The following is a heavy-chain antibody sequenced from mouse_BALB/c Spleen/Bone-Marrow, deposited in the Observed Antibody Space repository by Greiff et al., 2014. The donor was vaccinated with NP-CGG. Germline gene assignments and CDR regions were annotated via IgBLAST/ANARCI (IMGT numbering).Heavy chain of an antibody. CDR2: INPSSGYA. CDR3: ARSAYYRSLSAY. J-gene: IGHJ3*01. CDR1: GYTFTSYT. D-gene: IGHD2-14*01. Sequence: VQLVESGAELARPGASVKMSCKASGYTFTSYTMHWVKQRPGQGLEWIGYINPSSGYANYXQKFKDKATLTADKSSSTAYKQLSSLTSEDSAVYYCARSAYYRSLSAYWGQGTLVTVSA. V-gene: IGHV1-4*01.